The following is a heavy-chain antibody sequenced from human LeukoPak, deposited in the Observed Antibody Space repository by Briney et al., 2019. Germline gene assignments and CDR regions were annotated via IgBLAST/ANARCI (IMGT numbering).Heavy chain of an antibody. CDR3: ARVGAPAYCGGDCYSEYFQH. CDR1: GGTFSSYA. CDR2: IIPIFGTA. Sequence: SVKVSCKASGGTFSSYAISWVRQAPGQGLEWMGGIIPIFGTAKYAQKFQGRVTITADESTSTAYMELSSLRSEDTAVYYCARVGAPAYCGGDCYSEYFQHWGQGTLVAVSS. V-gene: IGHV1-69*13. J-gene: IGHJ1*01. D-gene: IGHD2-21*02.